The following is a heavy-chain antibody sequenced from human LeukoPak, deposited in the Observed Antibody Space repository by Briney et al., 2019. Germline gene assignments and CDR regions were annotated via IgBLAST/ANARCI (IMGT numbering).Heavy chain of an antibody. D-gene: IGHD4-17*01. CDR1: GFTFSSYG. V-gene: IGHV3-21*01. CDR3: ARDRATVIGDYYGMDV. Sequence: NAGGSLRLSCAASGFTFSSYGMNGVRQAPGKGLEWVSSISSSSIYIYYADSVKGRFSISRDNAKNSLYLQMNSLRAEDTAVYYCARDRATVIGDYYGMDVWGQGTTVTVSS. J-gene: IGHJ6*02. CDR2: ISSSSIYI.